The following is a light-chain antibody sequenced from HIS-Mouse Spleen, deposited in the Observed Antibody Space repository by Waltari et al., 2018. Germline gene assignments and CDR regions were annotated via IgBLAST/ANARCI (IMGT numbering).Light chain of an antibody. J-gene: IGLJ3*02. CDR2: EGS. CDR1: SSDVGSYNL. CDR3: CSYAGSSTLV. Sequence: QSALTQPASVSGSPGQSITISCTGTSSDVGSYNLVSWYQQHPGKAPKLMSYEGSKRPSGVSNRVSGSKSGNTASLTISGLQAEDEADYYCCSYAGSSTLVFGGGTKLTVL. V-gene: IGLV2-23*01.